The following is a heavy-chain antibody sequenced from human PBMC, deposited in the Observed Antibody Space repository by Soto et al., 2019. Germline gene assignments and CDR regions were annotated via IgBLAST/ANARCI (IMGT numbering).Heavy chain of an antibody. D-gene: IGHD4-4*01. CDR1: GFRFTTYG. J-gene: IGHJ6*02. V-gene: IGHV3-30*18. CDR3: AKDSVESTYSYCGMDV. CDR2: VPFDAQNK. Sequence: QVQLVESGGGGFQPWRSLRLSCAPSGFRFTTYGMHVGPQAPSKALEWVAVVPFDAQNKYYIDSVEGRFTISRDNSKNMLYLQMNSLRREDTAVYYCAKDSVESTYSYCGMDVWGPGPTVTVSS.